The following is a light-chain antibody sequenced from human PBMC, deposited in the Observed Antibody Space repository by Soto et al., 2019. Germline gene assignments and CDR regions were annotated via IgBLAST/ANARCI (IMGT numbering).Light chain of an antibody. CDR1: SSDVGGDNY. V-gene: IGLV2-14*03. Sequence: QSVLTQPASVSGSPGQSITISCTGSSSDVGGDNYVSWYQHHPGKAPNLMIYDIRNRPSGVSNRFSGSTSVNTASLTISGLQEEEEADYYCSSYTTVSTNVFGTGTKLTVL. J-gene: IGLJ1*01. CDR3: SSYTTVSTNV. CDR2: DIR.